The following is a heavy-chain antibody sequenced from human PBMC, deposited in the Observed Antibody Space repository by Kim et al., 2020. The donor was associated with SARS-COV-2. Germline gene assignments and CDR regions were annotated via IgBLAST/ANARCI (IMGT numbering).Heavy chain of an antibody. CDR2: IYYSGST. Sequence: SETLSLTCTVSGGSISSSSYYWGWIRQPPGKGLEWIGSIYYSGSTYYNPSLKSRVTISVDTSKNQFSLKLSSVTAADTAVYYCARHVKEELLWFRELDYYYMDVWGKGTTVTVSS. CDR1: GGSISSSSYY. V-gene: IGHV4-39*01. D-gene: IGHD3-10*01. J-gene: IGHJ6*03. CDR3: ARHVKEELLWFRELDYYYMDV.